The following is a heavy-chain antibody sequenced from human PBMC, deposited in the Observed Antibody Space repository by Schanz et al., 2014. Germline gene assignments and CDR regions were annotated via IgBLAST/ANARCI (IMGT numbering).Heavy chain of an antibody. CDR1: GYTFTSDS. Sequence: QEQLAQSGAEVKKPGASVKVSCKASGYTFTSDSMHWVRQAPGQGLEWMGMINPSGGSTTYAQKFQGRVTMTRDTSTSTVYMELSSLRSEDTAVYYCARDGVDAAAGGNYWGQGTLVTVSS. D-gene: IGHD6-13*01. CDR2: INPSGGST. J-gene: IGHJ4*02. V-gene: IGHV1-46*03. CDR3: ARDGVDAAAGGNY.